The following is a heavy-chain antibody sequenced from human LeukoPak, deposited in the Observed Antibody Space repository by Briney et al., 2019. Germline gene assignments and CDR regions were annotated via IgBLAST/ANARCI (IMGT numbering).Heavy chain of an antibody. CDR1: GYTLTELS. D-gene: IGHD5-18*01. CDR3: ATSVDTAPRPFDY. J-gene: IGHJ4*02. CDR2: FDPEDGET. V-gene: IGHV1-24*01. Sequence: ASVKVSCKVSGYTLTELSMHWVRQAPGKGLEWMGGFDPEDGETIYAQKFQGRVTMTEDTSTDTAYMELSSPRSEDTAVYYCATSVDTAPRPFDYWGQGTLVTVSS.